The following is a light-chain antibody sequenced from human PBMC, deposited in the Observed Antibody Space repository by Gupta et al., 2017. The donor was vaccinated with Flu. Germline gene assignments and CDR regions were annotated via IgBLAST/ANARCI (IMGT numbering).Light chain of an antibody. CDR1: TFNVGSNY. CDR2: DDN. J-gene: IGLJ3*02. Sequence: QSILTQPPSMPAAPGQKVVISCSGTTFNVGSNYVAWYQQLPGTAPKLLIYDDNKRPSGIPERFSCSRSGTSATLGIAGLQTGDEATYYCGTWDMSLNAAVFGGGTEVTVL. CDR3: GTWDMSLNAAV. V-gene: IGLV1-51*01.